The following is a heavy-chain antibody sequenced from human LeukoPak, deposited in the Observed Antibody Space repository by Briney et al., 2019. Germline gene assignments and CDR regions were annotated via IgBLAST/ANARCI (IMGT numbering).Heavy chain of an antibody. CDR3: ARAGGYSRALQY. D-gene: IGHD5-18*01. J-gene: IGHJ1*01. CDR1: EIIFSTYW. CDR2: INQDGSEE. Sequence: GGSLRLSCAASEIIFSTYWMSWVRQAPGKGLEWVANINQDGSEEYFVDSVKGRFTISRDNAKNSLYLQMNSLRAEDTAVYYCARAGGYSRALQYWGQGTPVTVSS. V-gene: IGHV3-7*01.